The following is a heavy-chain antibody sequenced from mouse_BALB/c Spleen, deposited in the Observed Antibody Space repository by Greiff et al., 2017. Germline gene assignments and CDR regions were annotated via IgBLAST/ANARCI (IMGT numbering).Heavy chain of an antibody. CDR3: ARGARATRGAMDY. Sequence: QVQLQQSGAELVRPGSSVKISCTASGYAFSSYWMNWVKQRPGQGLEWIGQIYPGDGDTNDNGKFKGKATLTADKSSSTAYMQLSSLTSEGSAVYFCARGARATRGAMDYWGQGTSVTVSS. CDR2: IYPGDGDT. CDR1: GYAFSSYW. D-gene: IGHD3-3*01. J-gene: IGHJ4*01. V-gene: IGHV1-80*01.